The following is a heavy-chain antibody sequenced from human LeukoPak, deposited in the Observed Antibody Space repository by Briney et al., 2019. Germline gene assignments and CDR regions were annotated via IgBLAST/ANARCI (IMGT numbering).Heavy chain of an antibody. CDR2: IRSYSSYR. D-gene: IGHD2-21*01. CDR1: GFTFDTYN. J-gene: IGHJ6*03. V-gene: IGHV3-21*01. CDR3: TRYSEVYYYVDV. Sequence: TGGSLRLSCAAPGFTFDTYNFNWVRQAPGKGLEWVATIRSYSSYRHYGDSVKGRFTISRDDAERSVYLQMDNVRVEDTAVYFCTRYSEVYYYVDVWGTGTTVTVSS.